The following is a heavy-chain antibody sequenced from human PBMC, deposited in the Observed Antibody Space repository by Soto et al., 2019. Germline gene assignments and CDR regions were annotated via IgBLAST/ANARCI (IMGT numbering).Heavy chain of an antibody. CDR1: GYSFTSYW. V-gene: IGHV5-10-1*01. CDR2: IDPSDSYT. CDR3: ARHVNAAMVSDY. D-gene: IGHD5-18*01. Sequence: PGESLKISCKGSGYSFTSYWISWVRQMPGKGLEWMGRIDPSDSYTNCSPSFQGHVTISADKSISTAYLQWSSLKASDTAMYYCARHVNAAMVSDYWGQGTLVTVSS. J-gene: IGHJ4*02.